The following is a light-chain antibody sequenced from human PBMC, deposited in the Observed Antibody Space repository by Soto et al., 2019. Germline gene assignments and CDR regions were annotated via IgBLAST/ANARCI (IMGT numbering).Light chain of an antibody. CDR3: QQYGSSPPWT. Sequence: EIVLTQSPGTLSLSPGERATLSCRASQSVSFSYLAWYQQKPGQAPRLLIYGASSRATGIPDRFSGGGSGTDFTLTISRLEPEDFAVYYCQQYGSSPPWTFGQGTKVEIK. CDR1: QSVSFSY. CDR2: GAS. V-gene: IGKV3-20*01. J-gene: IGKJ1*01.